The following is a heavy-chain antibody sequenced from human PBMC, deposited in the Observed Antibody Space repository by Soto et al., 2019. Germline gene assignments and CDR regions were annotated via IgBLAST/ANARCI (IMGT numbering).Heavy chain of an antibody. CDR1: VFTFRSYG. Sequence: SLRLSCAASVFTFRSYGMHWVRQAPGPGLEWVAVISYDGSNKYYADSVKGRFTISRDNSKNTLYLQMNSLRAEDTAVYYCAKEGDWYYYDSSGSHFDYWGQGTLVTVSS. J-gene: IGHJ4*02. CDR2: ISYDGSNK. D-gene: IGHD3-22*01. V-gene: IGHV3-30*18. CDR3: AKEGDWYYYDSSGSHFDY.